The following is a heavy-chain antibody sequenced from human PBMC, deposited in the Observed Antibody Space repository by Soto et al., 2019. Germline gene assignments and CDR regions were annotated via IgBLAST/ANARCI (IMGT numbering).Heavy chain of an antibody. CDR3: ARDHDFGGKGPAH. J-gene: IGHJ4*02. D-gene: IGHD4-17*01. CDR2: INSDGSST. CDR1: GFNFGTYF. Sequence: GGSLRLSCAASGFNFGTYFMHWVRQAPGKGLVWVSRINSDGSSTAYADSVKGRFTISRDNAKNTAYLQMNSLRAEDTAVYYCARDHDFGGKGPAHWGQGTVVTVSS. V-gene: IGHV3-74*01.